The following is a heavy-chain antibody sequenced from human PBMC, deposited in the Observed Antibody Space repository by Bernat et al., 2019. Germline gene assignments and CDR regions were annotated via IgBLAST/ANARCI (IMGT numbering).Heavy chain of an antibody. CDR2: INMDGSTT. CDR3: VRDLTGTNTA. CDR1: GFIFSSYW. V-gene: IGHV3-74*01. D-gene: IGHD1-7*01. Sequence: EVQLVESGGGLVQPGGSLRLSCAASGFIFSSYWMHWVRQDPAKGLVWVSRINMDGSTTNYADSVKGRFTISRDNAKNTLNLQMNSLRDEDTALYYCVRDLTGTNTAWGQGSLVTVSS. J-gene: IGHJ5*02.